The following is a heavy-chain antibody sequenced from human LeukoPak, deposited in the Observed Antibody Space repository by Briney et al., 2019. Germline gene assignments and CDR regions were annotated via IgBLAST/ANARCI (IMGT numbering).Heavy chain of an antibody. V-gene: IGHV1-46*03. CDR2: INPSGGST. CDR3: ARGAPDSYDSSGYYQVGYFDL. D-gene: IGHD3-22*01. Sequence: ASVKLSCKASGYTFTSYYMHWVRQAPGQGLEWMGIINPSGGSTSYAQKFQGHVTMNRDTFTIEVYMELSILRSEGVAVYYCARGAPDSYDSSGYYQVGYFDLWGRGTLVTVSS. CDR1: GYTFTSYY. J-gene: IGHJ2*01.